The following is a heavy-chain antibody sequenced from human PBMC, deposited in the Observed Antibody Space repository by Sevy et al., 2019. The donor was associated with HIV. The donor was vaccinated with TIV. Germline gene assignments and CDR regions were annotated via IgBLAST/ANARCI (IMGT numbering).Heavy chain of an antibody. CDR3: AGGVVPADDPYSWFDP. V-gene: IGHV4-61*02. Sequence: SETLSLTCTVSGGSISSGSYYWSWIRQPAGKGLEWIGRFYTSGNTNYNPSLKSRVTMSVDTSKNQFSLKLNSVTAADTAVYYCAGGVVPADDPYSWFDPWGQGTLVTVSS. J-gene: IGHJ5*02. D-gene: IGHD2-2*01. CDR1: GGSISSGSYY. CDR2: FYTSGNT.